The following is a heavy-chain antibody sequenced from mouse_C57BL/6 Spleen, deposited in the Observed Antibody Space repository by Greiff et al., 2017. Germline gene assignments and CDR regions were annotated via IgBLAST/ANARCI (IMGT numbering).Heavy chain of an antibody. J-gene: IGHJ2*01. V-gene: IGHV5-16*01. CDR3: ARGDWAY. D-gene: IGHD2-13*01. Sequence: EVKLVESEGGLVQPGSSMKLSCTASGFTFSDYYMAWVRQVPEKGLEWVANINYDGSSTYYLDSLKSRFIISRDNAKNILYLQMSSLKSEDTATYYCARGDWAYWGQGTTLTVSS. CDR1: GFTFSDYY. CDR2: INYDGSST.